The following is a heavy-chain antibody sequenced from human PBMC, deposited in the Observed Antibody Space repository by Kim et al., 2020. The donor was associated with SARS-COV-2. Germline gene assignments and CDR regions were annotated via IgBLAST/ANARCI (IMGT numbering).Heavy chain of an antibody. J-gene: IGHJ4*02. D-gene: IGHD3-22*01. Sequence: DSVKGRFTISRDNSRNTLYLQMDSRRAEDTAVYYCAKDTSLSMIVVASFDCWGQGTLVTVSS. V-gene: IGHV3-23*01. CDR3: AKDTSLSMIVVASFDC.